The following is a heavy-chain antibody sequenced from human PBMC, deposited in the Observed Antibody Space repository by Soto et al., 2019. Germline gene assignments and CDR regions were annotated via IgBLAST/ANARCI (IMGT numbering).Heavy chain of an antibody. D-gene: IGHD3-10*01. Sequence: QVQLVQSGDKVKKPGTSVKGSCKASGYSFTTYGIIWVRQAPGQGLEWMAWISANNGNTKYAQNLQGRVSLTTDTFTSTAYMELRSLRSEDTAVYYSARLKQLVFMDVWGQGSKVTVSS. CDR1: GYSFTTYG. CDR2: ISANNGNT. V-gene: IGHV1-18*01. CDR3: ARLKQLVFMDV. J-gene: IGHJ6*02.